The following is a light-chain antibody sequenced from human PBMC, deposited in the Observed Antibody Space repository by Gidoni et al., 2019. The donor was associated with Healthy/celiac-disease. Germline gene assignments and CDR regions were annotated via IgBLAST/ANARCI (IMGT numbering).Light chain of an antibody. Sequence: SYELTPPPPRTVSPGQTARITCSGDKLGDKYACWYQQKPGQSPVLVIYQDSKRPSGIPERFSGSNSGNTATLTISGTQAMDEADYYCQAWDSSTLVFGGGTKLTVL. CDR2: QDS. CDR3: QAWDSSTLV. CDR1: KLGDKY. V-gene: IGLV3-1*01. J-gene: IGLJ2*01.